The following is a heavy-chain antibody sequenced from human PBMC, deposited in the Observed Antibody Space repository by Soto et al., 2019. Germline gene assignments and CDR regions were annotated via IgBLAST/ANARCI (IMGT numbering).Heavy chain of an antibody. CDR2: IYHRGST. CDR1: GASISRAYW. J-gene: IGHJ6*02. CDR3: ASGVGIALDV. V-gene: IGHV4-4*02. D-gene: IGHD3-3*01. Sequence: QVQLQESGPGLVKPSGTLSLTCAVSGASISRAYWWSWVRQPPGKGLEWIGDIYHRGSTHYDPSLKSRVTISVDESKNQFSLPLTSVTAADTAVYYCASGVGIALDVWGQGTTVTVSS.